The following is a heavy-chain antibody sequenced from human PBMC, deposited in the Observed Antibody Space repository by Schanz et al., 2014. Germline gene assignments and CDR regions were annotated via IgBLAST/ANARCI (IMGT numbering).Heavy chain of an antibody. CDR1: GFTFSSYG. CDR2: ISASGDST. Sequence: QVQLVESGGGVVQPGRSLRLSCAASGFTFSSYGMHWVRQAPGRGLEWVSFISASGDSTSYADSVKGRFTISRDNSKNTLYLQMNSLRAEDTAVYYCARGGGAAASTWGRGTLVTVSS. V-gene: IGHV3-NL1*01. CDR3: ARGGGAAAST. J-gene: IGHJ2*01. D-gene: IGHD6-13*01.